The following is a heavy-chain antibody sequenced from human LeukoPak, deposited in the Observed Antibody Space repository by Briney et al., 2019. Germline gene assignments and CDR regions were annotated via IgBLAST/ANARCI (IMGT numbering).Heavy chain of an antibody. V-gene: IGHV3-23*01. CDR2: IIGSGGST. CDR3: ANKKSYGSGSYFDY. J-gene: IGHJ4*02. Sequence: PGGSLRLSCAASGFTFSSSAMSWVRQAPGKGLECDSVIIGSGGSTSYADSGKGRFTTSTDNTTNTLYLQRNSQTAKGPAVTYCANKKSYGSGSYFDYWGQGTLVSVSS. D-gene: IGHD3-10*01. CDR1: GFTFSSSA.